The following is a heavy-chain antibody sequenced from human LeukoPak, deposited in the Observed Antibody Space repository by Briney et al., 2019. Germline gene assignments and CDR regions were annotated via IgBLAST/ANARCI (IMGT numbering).Heavy chain of an antibody. J-gene: IGHJ4*02. V-gene: IGHV3-23*01. Sequence: ESGPGLVKPSQTLSLTCTVSGGSISSGDYYWSWIRQAPGKGLEWVSAISGSGGSTYYADSVTGRFTISRDNSKNTLYLQMNSLRAEDTAVYYCAKCLGSGWYASSDWGQGTLVTVSS. CDR3: AKCLGSGWYASSD. D-gene: IGHD6-13*01. CDR2: ISGSGGST. CDR1: GGSISSGDYY.